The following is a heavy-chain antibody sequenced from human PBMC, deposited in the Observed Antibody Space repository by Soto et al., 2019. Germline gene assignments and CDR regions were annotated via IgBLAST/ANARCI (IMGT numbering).Heavy chain of an antibody. CDR2: IWYDGSNK. D-gene: IGHD4-17*01. V-gene: IGHV3-33*01. CDR3: ARDAGYGDYGTLIDY. Sequence: QVQLVESGGGVVQPGRSLRLSCAASGFTFSSYGMHWARQAPGKGLEWVAVIWYDGSNKYYADSVKGRFTISRDNSKNTLYLQMNSRRAEDTAVYYCARDAGYGDYGTLIDYWGQGTLVTVSS. J-gene: IGHJ4*02. CDR1: GFTFSSYG.